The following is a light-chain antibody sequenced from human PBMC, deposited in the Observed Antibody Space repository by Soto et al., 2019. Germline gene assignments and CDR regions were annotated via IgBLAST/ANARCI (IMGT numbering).Light chain of an antibody. CDR1: QSISSY. V-gene: IGKV1-39*01. J-gene: IGKJ4*01. Sequence: DIHMTQSPSSLSASVLDIITITFRASQSISSYLNWYQQKPGKAPELLIYAASSLQSGVPSRFSGSGSGTDFTLTISSLQTEDFATYYCQQSYSSPVFGGGTKVDIK. CDR3: QQSYSSPV. CDR2: AAS.